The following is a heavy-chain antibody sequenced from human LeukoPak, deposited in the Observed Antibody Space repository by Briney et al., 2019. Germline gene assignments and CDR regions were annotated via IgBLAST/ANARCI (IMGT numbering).Heavy chain of an antibody. J-gene: IGHJ4*02. CDR1: GYTLTELS. V-gene: IGHV1-24*01. CDR2: FDPEDGET. CDR3: ATQASTSTTVTPFDY. Sequence: ASVKVSCKVSGYTLTELSMHWVRQAPGKGLEWMGGFDPEDGETIYAQKFQGRVTMTEDTSTDTAYMELSSLRSEDTAVYYCATQASTSTTVTPFDYWGQGTLVTVSS. D-gene: IGHD4-17*01.